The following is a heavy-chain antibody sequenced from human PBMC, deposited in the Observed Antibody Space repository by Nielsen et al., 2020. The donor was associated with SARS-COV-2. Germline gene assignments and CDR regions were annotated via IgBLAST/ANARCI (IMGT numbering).Heavy chain of an antibody. CDR2: IYYSGST. J-gene: IGHJ6*02. D-gene: IGHD3-10*01. Sequence: SETLSLTCAVYGGSFISGSYYWSWIRQPPGKGLEWIGYIYYSGSTNYNPSLKSRVTISVDTSKNQFSLKLSSVTAADTAVYYCARAGTYYYGSGSFYYGMDVWGQGTTVTVSS. V-gene: IGHV4-61*01. CDR3: ARAGTYYYGSGSFYYGMDV. CDR1: GGSFISGSYY.